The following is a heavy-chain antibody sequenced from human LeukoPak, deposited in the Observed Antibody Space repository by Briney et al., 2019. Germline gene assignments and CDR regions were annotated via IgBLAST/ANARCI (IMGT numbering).Heavy chain of an antibody. CDR3: ARGERVLMVYAPFDI. CDR1: GFTFSSYA. D-gene: IGHD2-8*01. J-gene: IGHJ3*02. V-gene: IGHV3-30*04. Sequence: GGSLRLSCAASGFTFSSYAMHWVRQAPGKGLEWVAVISYDGSNKYYADSVKGRFTISRDNSKNTLYLQMNSLRAEDTAVYYCARGERVLMVYAPFDIWGQGTMVTVSS. CDR2: ISYDGSNK.